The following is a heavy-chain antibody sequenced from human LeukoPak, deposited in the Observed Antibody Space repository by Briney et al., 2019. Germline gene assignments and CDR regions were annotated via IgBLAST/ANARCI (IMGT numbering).Heavy chain of an antibody. D-gene: IGHD6-19*01. CDR3: ASPPSIAVAGTPNY. Sequence: GGSLRLSCAASGFTVSSNYMSWVRQAPGKGLEWVSVIYSGGSTYYADSVKGRFTISRDNSKNTLYLQMNSLRAEDTAVYYCASPPSIAVAGTPNYWGQGTLVTVSS. V-gene: IGHV3-66*01. J-gene: IGHJ4*02. CDR2: IYSGGST. CDR1: GFTVSSNY.